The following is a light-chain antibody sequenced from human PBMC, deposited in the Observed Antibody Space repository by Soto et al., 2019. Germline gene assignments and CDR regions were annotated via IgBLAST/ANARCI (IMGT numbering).Light chain of an antibody. J-gene: IGKJ1*01. CDR3: QDYGNWLQT. CDR2: GAS. Sequence: EIVLTQSPDTLSEKPGERATLSCRSSQSVSSNIAWYQQKPGQAPRLLIYGASIRATGVPARFSGSGSGTEFTLTISGLQSEDFAIYFCQDYGNWLQTFGQGTKVDIK. V-gene: IGKV3-15*01. CDR1: QSVSSN.